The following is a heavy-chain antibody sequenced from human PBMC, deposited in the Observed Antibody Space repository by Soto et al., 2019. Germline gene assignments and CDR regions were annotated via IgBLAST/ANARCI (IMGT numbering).Heavy chain of an antibody. J-gene: IGHJ4*02. CDR2: VEVENDDR. CDR3: AAVRGSLGSLSFDY. CDR1: GITFSDLH. V-gene: IGHV1-69-2*01. D-gene: IGHD1-26*01. Sequence: EVLLQQSGAEAREPGGVVKMSCAVSGITFSDLHMHWVKQAPGKGLEWVGLVEVENDDRLYAEKNRGRLNINTATSRHTSYMELTSLTSDDTAIYFCAAVRGSLGSLSFDYWGQGTPVTVSA.